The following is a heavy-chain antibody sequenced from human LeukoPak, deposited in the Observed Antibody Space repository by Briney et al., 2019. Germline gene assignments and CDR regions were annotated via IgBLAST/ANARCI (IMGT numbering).Heavy chain of an antibody. J-gene: IGHJ4*02. D-gene: IGHD1-1*01. CDR3: ARDPVPATARHFDY. V-gene: IGHV3-30-3*01. CDR1: GFTFSSYA. Sequence: GGSLRLSCAASGFTFSSYAMHWVRQAPGKGLEWVAVTSSDGNIKYYADSVKSRFTISRDSSKNTLYLQMNSLRGEDTGVYYCARDPVPATARHFDYWGQGTLVTVSS. CDR2: TSSDGNIK.